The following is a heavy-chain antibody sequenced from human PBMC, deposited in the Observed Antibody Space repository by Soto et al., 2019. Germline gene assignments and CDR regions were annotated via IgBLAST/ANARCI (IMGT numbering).Heavy chain of an antibody. Sequence: QVHLVQAGAEVRKPGAAVKVSCKASGYTFSSYAMHWVRHAPGQRREWMGWINAGYGNTKSSQKFQDRVTISRDTSASTAYMELTSLRSEDTAVYYCARDTGDGTFDFWGQGTLVTVSS. CDR1: GYTFSSYA. J-gene: IGHJ4*02. CDR2: INAGYGNT. CDR3: ARDTGDGTFDF. V-gene: IGHV1-3*01. D-gene: IGHD7-27*01.